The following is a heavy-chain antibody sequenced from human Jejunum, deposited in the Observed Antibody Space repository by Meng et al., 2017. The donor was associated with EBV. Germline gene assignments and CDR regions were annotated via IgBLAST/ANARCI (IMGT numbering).Heavy chain of an antibody. J-gene: IGHJ4*02. Sequence: HAQLPQWGAGLLQPSETLSRTCAVSGGSFGGYFWTWIRQAPGKGLEWIGEINQVGSTNYNPSLKSRVTISVDTSNIQFSLKVTSVTAADTAVYYCARSGAIIGVQGAPDYWGQGTLVTASS. V-gene: IGHV4-34*01. CDR2: INQVGST. D-gene: IGHD3-3*01. CDR1: GGSFGGYF. CDR3: ARSGAIIGVQGAPDY.